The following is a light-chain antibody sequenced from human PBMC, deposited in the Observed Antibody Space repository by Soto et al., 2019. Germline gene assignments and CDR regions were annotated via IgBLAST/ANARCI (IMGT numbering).Light chain of an antibody. CDR2: GAS. CDR3: QQSLSSPLT. CDR1: QNITTW. J-gene: IGKJ4*01. V-gene: IGKV1-12*01. Sequence: DIQMIQSPSSVSASVGDRVTVTCRASQNITTWLTWYQQTPGKAPHLLIYGASTLQRGVPSRFSGSGSGTEFTLTITSLQPEDFATYFCQQSLSSPLTFGGGTKV.